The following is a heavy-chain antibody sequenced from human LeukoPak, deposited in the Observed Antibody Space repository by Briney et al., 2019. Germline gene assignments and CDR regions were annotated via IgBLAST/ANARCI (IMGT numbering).Heavy chain of an antibody. J-gene: IGHJ6*03. CDR3: AKGEGWQQPYYYYMDV. Sequence: GGSLRLSCAASGFTFSSYGMHWVRQAPGKGLEWVAFIRYDGGNKYHADSVKGRFTISRDNSKNTLHLQMNSLRAEDTAVYYCAKGEGWQQPYYYYMDVWGKGTTVTISS. CDR2: IRYDGGNK. CDR1: GFTFSSYG. V-gene: IGHV3-30*02. D-gene: IGHD6-13*01.